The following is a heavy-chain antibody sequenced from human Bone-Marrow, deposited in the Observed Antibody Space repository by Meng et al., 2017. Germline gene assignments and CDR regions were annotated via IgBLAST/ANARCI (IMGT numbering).Heavy chain of an antibody. J-gene: IGHJ4*02. CDR2: IIPIFGTA. V-gene: IGHV1-69*05. CDR1: GGTFSSYA. Sequence: SVKVSCKASGGTFSSYAISWVRQAPGQGLEWMGGIIPIFGTANYAQKFQGRVTITTDESTSTAYMKLSSLRSEDTAVYYCAAQTTVVKEYYFDYWGQGTLVTVSS. D-gene: IGHD4-23*01. CDR3: AAQTTVVKEYYFDY.